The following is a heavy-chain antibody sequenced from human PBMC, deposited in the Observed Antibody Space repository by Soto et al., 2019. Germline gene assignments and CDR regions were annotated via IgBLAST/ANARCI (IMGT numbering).Heavy chain of an antibody. CDR1: GGSISSSNW. V-gene: IGHV4-4*02. CDR3: ARVSGSYYYGMDV. D-gene: IGHD1-26*01. CDR2: IYHSGST. J-gene: IGHJ6*02. Sequence: QVQLQESGPGLVKPSGTLSLTCAVSGGSISSSNWWSWVRQPPGKGLEWIGEIYHSGSTNYTPSLTCRVTLSVDKYKHQFSRKLSSVTAAATAVYYCARVSGSYYYGMDVWGQGTTVTVSS.